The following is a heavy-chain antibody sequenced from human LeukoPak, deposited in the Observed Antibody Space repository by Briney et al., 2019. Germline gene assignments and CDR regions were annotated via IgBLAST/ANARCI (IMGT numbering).Heavy chain of an antibody. CDR3: ARDRALYDSRGYYYTEDDY. J-gene: IGHJ4*02. CDR1: GFTFSSYW. Sequence: GGSPRLSCAASGFTFSSYWMSWVRQAPGKGLEWVANIKSDGGETYYVDSVRGRFTISRDNARNSLYLQMNSLRAEDTAVYYCARDRALYDSRGYYYTEDDYWGQGTLVTVSS. V-gene: IGHV3-7*01. CDR2: IKSDGGET. D-gene: IGHD3-22*01.